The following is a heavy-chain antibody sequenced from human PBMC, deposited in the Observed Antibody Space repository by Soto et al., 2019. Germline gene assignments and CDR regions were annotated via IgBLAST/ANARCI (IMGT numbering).Heavy chain of an antibody. CDR2: IDYSGST. J-gene: IGHJ3*02. D-gene: IGHD2-8*01. V-gene: IGHV4-39*01. Sequence: QLQLQESGPGLVKPSETLSLTCTVSGGSLSSSGYYWGWILQPPGKGLEWIGSIDYSGSTDYNPSLKSRVTISVDTSKNQFSLRLTSVTAADTAVYYCARRRIGAGTSCTNGVCYSPFDAFDIWGQGTMVTVSS. CDR3: ARRRIGAGTSCTNGVCYSPFDAFDI. CDR1: GGSLSSSGYY.